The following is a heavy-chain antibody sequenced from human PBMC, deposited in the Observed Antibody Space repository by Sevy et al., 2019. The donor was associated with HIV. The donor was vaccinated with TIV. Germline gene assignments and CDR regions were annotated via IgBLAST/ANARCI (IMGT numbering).Heavy chain of an antibody. J-gene: IGHJ6*02. V-gene: IGHV4-59*01. CDR2: IYYNGRT. CDR3: ARAAANYYYAMDV. Sequence: SETLSLTCTVSGDSISGYYWSWIRQSPGKGLQWFGYIYYNGRTNYDPSLKSRVIISTDTSKNQFSLKLSSVTAADTAIYYCARAAANYYYAMDVWGQGTTVTVS. CDR1: GDSISGYY.